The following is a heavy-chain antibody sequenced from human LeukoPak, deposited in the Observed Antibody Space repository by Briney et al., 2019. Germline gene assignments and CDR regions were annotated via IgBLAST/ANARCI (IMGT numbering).Heavy chain of an antibody. V-gene: IGHV3-30*02. CDR3: ASPEGYCSGGSCYSPFDY. CDR1: GFSFSDYA. J-gene: IGHJ4*02. D-gene: IGHD2-15*01. Sequence: GGSLRLSCAASGFSFSDYAIHWVRQAPGQGLQWVASISYDERDQFYADSVKGRFTLSRDNSKNTLYLHIHSLRTEDTAVYYCASPEGYCSGGSCYSPFDYWGQGTLVTVSS. CDR2: ISYDERDQ.